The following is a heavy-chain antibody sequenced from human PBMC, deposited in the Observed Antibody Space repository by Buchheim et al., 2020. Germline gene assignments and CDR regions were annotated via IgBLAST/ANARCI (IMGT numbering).Heavy chain of an antibody. CDR2: INHSGST. CDR1: GGSFSGYY. D-gene: IGHD2-2*02. J-gene: IGHJ6*02. CDR3: ARDCSSTSCYRDYYYYYGMDV. V-gene: IGHV4-34*01. Sequence: QVQLQQWGAGLLKPSETLSLTCAVYGGSFSGYYWSWIRQPPGKGLEWIGEINHSGSTNYNPSLKSRVTISVDTSKNQFSLKLSSVTAADTAVYYCARDCSSTSCYRDYYYYYGMDVWGQGTT.